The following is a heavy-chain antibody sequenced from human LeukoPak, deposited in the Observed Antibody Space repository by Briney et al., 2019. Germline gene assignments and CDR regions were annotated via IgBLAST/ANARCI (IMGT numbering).Heavy chain of an antibody. Sequence: GGSLGLSCAASGFTFSSYSMNWVRQAPGKGLVWVSFIDSSSSYIYYADSVKGRFTISRDNAKNSLYLQMNSLRAEDTAVYYCARDLISGIQPWSPAPPNDYWGQGTLVTVSS. CDR3: ARDLISGIQPWSPAPPNDY. J-gene: IGHJ4*02. D-gene: IGHD5-18*01. CDR1: GFTFSSYS. CDR2: IDSSSSYI. V-gene: IGHV3-21*01.